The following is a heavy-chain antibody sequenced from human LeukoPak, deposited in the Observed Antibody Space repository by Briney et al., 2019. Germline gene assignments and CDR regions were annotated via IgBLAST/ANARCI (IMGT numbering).Heavy chain of an antibody. V-gene: IGHV3-30-3*01. J-gene: IGHJ6*02. D-gene: IGHD3-9*01. CDR2: ISYDGSNK. CDR1: GFTFSSYA. Sequence: GGSLRLSCAASGFTFSSYAMHWVRQAPGKGLEWVAVISYDGSNKYYADSVKGRFTISRDNSKNTLYLQMNSLRAEDTAVYYCAKELRENDILTGYTPLYYYYGMDVWGQGTTVTVSS. CDR3: AKELRENDILTGYTPLYYYYGMDV.